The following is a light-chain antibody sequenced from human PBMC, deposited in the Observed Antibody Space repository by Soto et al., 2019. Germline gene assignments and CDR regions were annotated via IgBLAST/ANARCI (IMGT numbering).Light chain of an antibody. CDR3: KQYKEWPPFT. CDR2: GAS. CDR1: QSVSNN. Sequence: IVLTQLPATLSLSPEDGATLSCRASQSVSNNVAWYQQKPGQAPRLLILGASTRATGIPARFSGSGSGTEFTLSISSLQSEDFAVYYCKQYKEWPPFTFGQGTLLE. V-gene: IGKV3-15*01. J-gene: IGKJ5*01.